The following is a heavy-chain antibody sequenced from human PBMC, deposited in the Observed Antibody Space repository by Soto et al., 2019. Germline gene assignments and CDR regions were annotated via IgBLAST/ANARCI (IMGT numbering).Heavy chain of an antibody. CDR3: ARDRVVAASGVGYYYYGMDA. J-gene: IGHJ6*02. D-gene: IGHD2-15*01. CDR1: GYTFTSYG. CDR2: ISAYNGNT. Sequence: ASVKVSCKASGYTFTSYGISWVRQAPGQGLEWMGWISAYNGNTNYAQKLQGRVTMTTDTSTSTAYMELRSLRSDDTAVYYCARDRVVAASGVGYYYYGMDAWGQGTTVTVSS. V-gene: IGHV1-18*01.